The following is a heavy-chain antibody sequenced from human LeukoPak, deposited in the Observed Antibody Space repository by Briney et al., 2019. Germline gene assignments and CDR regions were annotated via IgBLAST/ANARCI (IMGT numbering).Heavy chain of an antibody. CDR3: ARRGAYDSRGLYDYYGLDV. D-gene: IGHD3-22*01. Sequence: PGGSLRLSCAASAFTVSSNHMSWVRQAPGKGLEWVSVIHSGGSTNFADSVKGRFSIPRDNSKNTVDLQMNSLRAEDTAVYYCARRGAYDSRGLYDYYGLDVWGQGTTVTVSS. CDR1: AFTVSSNH. CDR2: IHSGGST. J-gene: IGHJ6*02. V-gene: IGHV3-66*04.